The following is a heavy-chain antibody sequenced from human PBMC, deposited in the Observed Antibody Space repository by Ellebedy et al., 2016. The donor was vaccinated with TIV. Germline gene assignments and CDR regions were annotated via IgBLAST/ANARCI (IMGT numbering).Heavy chain of an antibody. CDR1: GFTFSDYY. CDR3: AKVGDYCSSTSCGGDFDY. V-gene: IGHV3-23*01. D-gene: IGHD2-2*01. CDR2: ISGSGGST. J-gene: IGHJ4*02. Sequence: GESLKISXAASGFTFSDYYMSWIRQAPGKGLEWVSAISGSGGSTYYADSVKGRFTISRDNSKNTLYLQMNSLRAEDTAVYYCAKVGDYCSSTSCGGDFDYWGQGTLVTVSS.